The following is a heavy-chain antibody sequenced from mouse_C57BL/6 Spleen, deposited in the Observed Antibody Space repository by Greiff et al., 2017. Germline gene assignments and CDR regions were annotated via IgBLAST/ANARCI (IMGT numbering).Heavy chain of an antibody. J-gene: IGHJ4*01. V-gene: IGHV1-52*01. CDR3: ARSGGNAMDY. Sequence: QVQLQQPGAELVRPGSSVKLSSKASGYTFTSYWLPWVKQRPIQGLEGIGNIDPSDSETHSNQKFKDKATLTVGKSSSTAYMQLSSLTSEGSAVYYCARSGGNAMDYWGQGTSVTVSS. CDR2: IDPSDSET. CDR1: GYTFTSYW.